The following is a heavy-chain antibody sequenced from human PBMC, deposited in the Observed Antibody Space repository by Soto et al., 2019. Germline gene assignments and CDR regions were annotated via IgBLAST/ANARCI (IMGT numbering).Heavy chain of an antibody. CDR3: AKDQATVTTFLNLGGMDV. V-gene: IGHV1-18*01. Sequence: GASVKVSCKASGYTFTSYGISWVRQAPGQGLEWMGWISAYNGSTYYADSVKGRFTISRDNSKNTLYLQMSSLRAEDTAVYYCAKDQATVTTFLNLGGMDVWGQGTTVTVSS. CDR1: GYTFTSYG. J-gene: IGHJ6*02. D-gene: IGHD4-17*01. CDR2: ISAYNGST.